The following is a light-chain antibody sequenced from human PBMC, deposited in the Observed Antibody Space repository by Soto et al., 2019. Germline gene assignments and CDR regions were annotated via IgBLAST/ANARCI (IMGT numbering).Light chain of an antibody. CDR3: LQRSDWRT. CDR2: DAS. J-gene: IGKJ1*01. CDR1: ETIGRS. Sequence: IVLTQSPVSLSLSPGERATLSCRASETIGRSLAWYQQRPGQAPRLLIYDASNRATGIPARFSGSGSGTDFTLTISRLEPEDFAVYYRLQRSDWRTFGRGTKVEIK. V-gene: IGKV3-11*01.